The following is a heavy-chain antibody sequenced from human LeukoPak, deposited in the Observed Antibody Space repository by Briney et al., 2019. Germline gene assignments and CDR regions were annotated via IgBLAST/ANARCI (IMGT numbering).Heavy chain of an antibody. CDR3: AQASLRFFDWSPDS. V-gene: IGHV3-23*01. Sequence: GGSLRLSCAASGVNVSSYAVSWVRQAPGKGLEWVSTISGSSGRPYYADSVRGRFTSSRGSSKNTLSLQMNSLRAEDTAVYYCAQASLRFFDWSPDSWGQGTLVTVSS. CDR1: GVNVSSYA. CDR2: ISGSSGRP. J-gene: IGHJ4*02. D-gene: IGHD3-9*01.